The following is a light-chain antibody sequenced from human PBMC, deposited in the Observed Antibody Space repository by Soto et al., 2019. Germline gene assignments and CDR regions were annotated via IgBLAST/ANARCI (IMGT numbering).Light chain of an antibody. CDR1: QTIYNY. Sequence: DIQMTQSPSSLSASVGDRVTLTCRASQTIYNYLNWYQKKPGQAPRLLIYGASKLQSGVPSRFSGSGSGTEFTLTISSLQPEDFAAYYCQQSYSIPWTFGQETKVEIQ. CDR2: GAS. V-gene: IGKV1-39*01. J-gene: IGKJ1*01. CDR3: QQSYSIPWT.